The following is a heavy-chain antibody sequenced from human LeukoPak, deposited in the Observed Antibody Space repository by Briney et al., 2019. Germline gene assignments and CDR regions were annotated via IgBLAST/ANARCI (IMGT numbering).Heavy chain of an antibody. D-gene: IGHD3-16*02. V-gene: IGHV4-59*01. J-gene: IGHJ4*02. Sequence: PSETLSLTCAVSGVSISNYHWSWIRQPPGKGLQWMVYIYDRGTSMDNPSLKSCVTITVHASNNQFSLRLTSVTAADAAISYCAREKLSDGPHFDYWGRGILVSVSA. CDR3: AREKLSDGPHFDY. CDR2: IYDRGTS. CDR1: GVSISNYH.